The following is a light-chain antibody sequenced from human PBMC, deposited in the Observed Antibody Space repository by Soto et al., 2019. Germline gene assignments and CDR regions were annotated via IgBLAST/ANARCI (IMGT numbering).Light chain of an antibody. CDR2: GAS. V-gene: IGKV3-20*01. CDR1: KGVSSSY. Sequence: EIVLTQSPGTLSSSPGERATLSCRANKGVSSSYFARYQQKPGQAPRLLISGASNRATAIPDRFSGSGSGTDFTLIINRLQPEDVAVYYCQQYGSSPITFGQGTRLEIK. CDR3: QQYGSSPIT. J-gene: IGKJ5*01.